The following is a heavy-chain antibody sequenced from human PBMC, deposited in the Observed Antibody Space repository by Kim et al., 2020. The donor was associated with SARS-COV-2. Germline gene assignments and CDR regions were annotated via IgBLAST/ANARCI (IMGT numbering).Heavy chain of an antibody. D-gene: IGHD3-3*01. CDR2: INHSGSS. Sequence: SETLSLTCAVYSGSFSGYYWSWIRQAPGKGLEWIAEINHSGSSYYNPFLKSRVTVSVDTSKNQFSLNLRSVTAADTAVYYCSRGPATLFGVGKPYYYGMDVWGKGTTVPVSS. CDR1: SGSFSGYY. V-gene: IGHV4-34*01. CDR3: SRGPATLFGVGKPYYYGMDV. J-gene: IGHJ6*04.